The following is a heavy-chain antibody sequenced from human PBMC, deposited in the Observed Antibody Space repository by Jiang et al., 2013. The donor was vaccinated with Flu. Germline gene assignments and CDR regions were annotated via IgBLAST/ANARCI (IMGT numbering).Heavy chain of an antibody. V-gene: IGHV6-1*01. J-gene: IGHJ4*02. CDR1: GDSVSSNSAA. Sequence: QTLSLTCAISGDSVSSNSAAWNWIRQSPSRGLEWLGRTYYRSKWYNDYAVSVKSRITINPDTSKNQFSLQLNSVTPEDTAVYYCARGGLYSSGWYEVMGLDYWGQGTLVTVSS. CDR3: ARGGLYSSGWYEVMGLDY. D-gene: IGHD6-19*01. CDR2: TYYRSKWYN.